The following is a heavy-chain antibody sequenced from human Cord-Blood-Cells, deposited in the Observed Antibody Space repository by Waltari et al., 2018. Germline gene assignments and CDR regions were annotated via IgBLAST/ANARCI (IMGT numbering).Heavy chain of an antibody. CDR3: ARVVGKEGWYFDL. J-gene: IGHJ2*01. D-gene: IGHD1-26*01. Sequence: QLQLQESGPGLVKPSETLSLTCTVSGGSISSSSYYWGWIRQPPGKGLEWIGSIYYSGSTYYNPSLKSRVTISVDTSKNQFSLKLSSVTAADTAVYYCARVVGKEGWYFDLWGRGTLVTVSS. CDR2: IYYSGST. V-gene: IGHV4-39*01. CDR1: GGSISSSSYY.